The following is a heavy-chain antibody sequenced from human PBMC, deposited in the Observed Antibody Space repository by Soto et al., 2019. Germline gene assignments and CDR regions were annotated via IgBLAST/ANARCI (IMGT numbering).Heavy chain of an antibody. CDR2: INAGNGNT. J-gene: IGHJ6*02. CDR3: ARNHYCRSTSCYYGPYYYGMDV. V-gene: IGHV1-3*01. CDR1: GYTFTSYA. Sequence: ASVKVSCKASGYTFTSYAMHWVRQAPGQRLEWMGWINAGNGNTKYSQKFQGRVTISRDTSASTAYMELSSLRSEDTAVYYCARNHYCRSTSCYYGPYYYGMDVWGQGTTVTVSS. D-gene: IGHD2-2*01.